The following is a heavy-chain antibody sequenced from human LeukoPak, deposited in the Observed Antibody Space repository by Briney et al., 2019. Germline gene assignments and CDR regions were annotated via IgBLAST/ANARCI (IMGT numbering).Heavy chain of an antibody. CDR1: GYTFTSYG. Sequence: ASVTVSCKASGYTFTSYGISWVRQAPGKGLEWVSFIYSGGNTHYSDSVTGRFTISRDNSKNTLYLQMNSLRAEDTAIYYCARRAGEYSHPYDYWGQGTLVTVSS. D-gene: IGHD2-15*01. CDR3: ARRAGEYSHPYDY. J-gene: IGHJ4*02. V-gene: IGHV3-53*01. CDR2: IYSGGNT.